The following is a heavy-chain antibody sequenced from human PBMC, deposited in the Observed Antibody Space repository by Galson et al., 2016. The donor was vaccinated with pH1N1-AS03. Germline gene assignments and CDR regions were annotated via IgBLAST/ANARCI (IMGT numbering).Heavy chain of an antibody. D-gene: IGHD3-16*01. V-gene: IGHV3-48*01. Sequence: SLRLSCAASGFTFTSYSMNWVRQAPGKGLEWISYIRSSGNTIYYANSVKGRFTISRDNAKNSVYLQMNSLRAEDTAVYYCARDPGGGTSVFNEWGQGTLVTVSS. CDR2: IRSSGNTI. J-gene: IGHJ4*02. CDR1: GFTFTSYS. CDR3: ARDPGGGTSVFNE.